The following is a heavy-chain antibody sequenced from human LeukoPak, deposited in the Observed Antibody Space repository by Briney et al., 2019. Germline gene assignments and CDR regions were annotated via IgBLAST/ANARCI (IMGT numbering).Heavy chain of an antibody. CDR3: AKEVGYGSPYFDY. V-gene: IGHV3-30*18. D-gene: IGHD5-12*01. Sequence: GRSLRLSCAASGFTSSNYGMHWVRQAPGKGLEWVALISFDESSEYYADSVKGRFSISRDNSKNTLYLQMNNARVDDTAVYHCAKEVGYGSPYFDYWGQGTLVTVSS. CDR1: GFTSSNYG. CDR2: ISFDESSE. J-gene: IGHJ4*02.